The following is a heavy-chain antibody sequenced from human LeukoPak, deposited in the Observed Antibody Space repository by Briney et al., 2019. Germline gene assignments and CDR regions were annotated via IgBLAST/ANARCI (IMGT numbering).Heavy chain of an antibody. D-gene: IGHD3-22*01. J-gene: IGHJ4*02. CDR2: ISGTGGST. CDR1: GFTFSSYA. Sequence: GASLRLSCAASGFTFSSYAMSWVRQAPGKGLGWVSAISGTGGSTYYADSVKGRFTISRDNSKNTLYLQMNSLRAEDTAVYYCAKDQYYDSSGYYYHYFDYWGQGTLVTVSS. V-gene: IGHV3-23*01. CDR3: AKDQYYDSSGYYYHYFDY.